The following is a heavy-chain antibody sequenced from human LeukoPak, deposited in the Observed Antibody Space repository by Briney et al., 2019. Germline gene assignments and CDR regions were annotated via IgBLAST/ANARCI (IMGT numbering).Heavy chain of an antibody. CDR2: IYYSGST. Sequence: SETLSLTCTVSGVSISSGDYYWSWIRQPPGKDLECIGYIYYSGSTYYNPSLKSRVTISVDTSKNQFSLKLTSVTAADTAVYYCARWVGGYSYGYDYWGQGTLVTVSS. CDR3: ARWVGGYSYGYDY. V-gene: IGHV4-30-4*01. D-gene: IGHD5-18*01. CDR1: GVSISSGDYY. J-gene: IGHJ4*02.